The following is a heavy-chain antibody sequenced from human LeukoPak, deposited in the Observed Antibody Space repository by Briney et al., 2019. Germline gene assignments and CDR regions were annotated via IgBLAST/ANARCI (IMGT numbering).Heavy chain of an antibody. J-gene: IGHJ4*02. D-gene: IGHD3-10*01. CDR2: INHSGST. Sequence: SETLSLTCAVYGVSFSGYYWSWIRQPPGKGLEWVGEINHSGSTNYNPSLKSRVTISVDTSKNQFSLKLSSVTAADTAVHYCARRSYDSGIYFNGWYFDFWGQGSLVTVSS. V-gene: IGHV4-34*01. CDR1: GVSFSGYY. CDR3: ARRSYDSGIYFNGWYFDF.